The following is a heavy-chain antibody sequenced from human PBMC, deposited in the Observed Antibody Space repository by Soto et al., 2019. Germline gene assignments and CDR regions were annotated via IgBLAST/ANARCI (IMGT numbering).Heavy chain of an antibody. D-gene: IGHD3-22*01. V-gene: IGHV4-31*03. CDR3: TRHPLAEHDNRGSRFDP. CDR1: GGSISSGGYY. Sequence: SETLSLTCTVSGGSISSGGYYWSWIRQHPGKGLEWIGYIYYSGSTYYNPSLKRRVTISVDTSKNQFSLKLSSLTAADTDVYYCTRHPLAEHDNRGSRFDPWGQGTLVTAST. J-gene: IGHJ5*02. CDR2: IYYSGST.